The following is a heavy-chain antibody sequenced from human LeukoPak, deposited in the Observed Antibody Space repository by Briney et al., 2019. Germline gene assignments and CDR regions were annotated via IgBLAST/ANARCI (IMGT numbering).Heavy chain of an antibody. CDR3: ASATYYYDSSGPRGGWFDP. Sequence: SVKVSCKASGGTFSSYAISWVRQAPGQGLEWMGGIIPIFSTANYAQKFQGRVTITTDESTSTAYMELSSLRSEDTAVYYCASATYYYDSSGPRGGWFDPWGQGTLVTVSS. V-gene: IGHV1-69*05. J-gene: IGHJ5*02. D-gene: IGHD3-22*01. CDR1: GGTFSSYA. CDR2: IIPIFSTA.